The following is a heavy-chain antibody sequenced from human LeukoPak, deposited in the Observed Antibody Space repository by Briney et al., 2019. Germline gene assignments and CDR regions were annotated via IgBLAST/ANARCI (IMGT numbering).Heavy chain of an antibody. Sequence: GGSLRLSCAASGFTFSTYVMHWVRQAPGKGLEWVAFIRYDGTDQYYADSVKGRFTTSRDNSKNTLYLQMNSLRTEDTAMYYCARDYSSNWYLDSWGQGTLVTVSS. CDR1: GFTFSTYV. J-gene: IGHJ4*02. CDR3: ARDYSSNWYLDS. V-gene: IGHV3-30*02. D-gene: IGHD6-13*01. CDR2: IRYDGTDQ.